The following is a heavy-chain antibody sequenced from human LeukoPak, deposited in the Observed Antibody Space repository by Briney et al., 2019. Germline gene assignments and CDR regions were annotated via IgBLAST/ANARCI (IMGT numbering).Heavy chain of an antibody. CDR3: GKTTTGYSSGRYPGWPVDY. V-gene: IGHV3-23*01. CDR1: GFTFNSYA. J-gene: IGHJ4*02. D-gene: IGHD6-19*01. CDR2: IFGGGGSA. Sequence: GGPLSLPCEASGFTFNSYAMSWVRKAPGKELEGFSGIFGGGGSAHYADSVKGRFTISRDNSKNTVYLQMDSLRVEDTAVYYCGKTTTGYSSGRYPGWPVDYWGQGTLVTVSS.